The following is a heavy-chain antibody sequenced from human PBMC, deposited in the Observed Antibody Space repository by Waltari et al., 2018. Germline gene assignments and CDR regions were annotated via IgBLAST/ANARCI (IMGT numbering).Heavy chain of an antibody. CDR2: ISGIGDIT. Sequence: EVQLVESGGGLVQPGGFLRLHCAGSGFPFSSFIIDWVRQAPGKGMEWVSGISGIGDITSYSDSVKGRFTISRDTSKNTLYLLLNSLRPGDTAIYYCASAPRPEVSAPFDFWGRGTLVTVSS. J-gene: IGHJ4*02. CDR3: ASAPRPEVSAPFDF. D-gene: IGHD2-8*01. V-gene: IGHV3-23*04. CDR1: GFPFSSFI.